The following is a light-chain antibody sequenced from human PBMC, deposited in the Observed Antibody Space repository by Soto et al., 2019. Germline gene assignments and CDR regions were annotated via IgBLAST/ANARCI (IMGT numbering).Light chain of an antibody. V-gene: IGLV6-57*04. J-gene: IGLJ2*01. Sequence: NFMLTQPHSVSESPGKTVTISCTRSSGSIGSTYVQWYQQRPGSVPTTVIYEDNQRPSGVPDRFSGSIDSSSNSAFLTISGLETEGAADYYCQAFDSSNMAFGGGTKLPVL. CDR3: QAFDSSNMA. CDR2: EDN. CDR1: SGSIGSTY.